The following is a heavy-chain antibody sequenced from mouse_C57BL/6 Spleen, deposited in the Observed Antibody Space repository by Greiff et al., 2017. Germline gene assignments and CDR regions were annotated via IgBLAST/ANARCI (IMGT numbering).Heavy chain of an antibody. CDR3: ARSGATDAMDY. J-gene: IGHJ4*01. Sequence: QVQLQQPGAELVRPGSSVKLSCKASGYTFTSYWMHWVKQRPIQGLEWIGNIDPSDSETHYNQKFKDKATLTVDKSSSTAYMQLISLTSEDSAVYYCARSGATDAMDYWGQGTSVTVSS. CDR1: GYTFTSYW. CDR2: IDPSDSET. D-gene: IGHD1-1*01. V-gene: IGHV1-52*01.